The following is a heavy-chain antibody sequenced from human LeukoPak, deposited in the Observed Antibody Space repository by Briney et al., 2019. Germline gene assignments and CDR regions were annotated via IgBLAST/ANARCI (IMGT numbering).Heavy chain of an antibody. Sequence: GESLKISCKGSGCSFTSYWIGWVRQMPGKGLEWMGIIYPGDSDTRYSPSFQGQVTISADKSISTAYLQWSSLKASDTAMYYCASSRYSSRDAFDIWGQGTMVTVSS. J-gene: IGHJ3*02. D-gene: IGHD6-13*01. CDR2: IYPGDSDT. CDR1: GCSFTSYW. CDR3: ASSRYSSRDAFDI. V-gene: IGHV5-51*01.